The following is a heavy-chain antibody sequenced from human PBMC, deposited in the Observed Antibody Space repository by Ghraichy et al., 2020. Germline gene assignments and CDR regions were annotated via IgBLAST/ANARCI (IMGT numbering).Heavy chain of an antibody. J-gene: IGHJ6*03. CDR2: ISSNGGST. Sequence: ESLNISCSASGFTFSSYAMHWVRQAPGKGLEYVSAISSNGGSTYYADSVKGRFTISRDNSKNTLYLQMSSLRAEDTAVYYCVKGGYYYYYYYMDVWGKGTTVTVSS. V-gene: IGHV3-64D*09. CDR3: VKGGYYYYYYYMDV. CDR1: GFTFSSYA.